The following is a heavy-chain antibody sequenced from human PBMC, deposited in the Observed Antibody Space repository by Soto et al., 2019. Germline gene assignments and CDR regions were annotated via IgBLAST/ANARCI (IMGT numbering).Heavy chain of an antibody. V-gene: IGHV1-2*02. CDR2: INPNSGGT. D-gene: IGHD6-13*01. J-gene: IGHJ6*02. CDR1: GYTFTGYY. Sequence: ASVKVSCKASGYTFTGYYMHWVRQAPGQGLEWMGWINPNSGGTNYAQKFQGRVTMTRDTSISTAYMELSRLRSDDTAVYYCLAAAGLVSVLPYGMDVWGQGTTVTVSS. CDR3: LAAAGLVSVLPYGMDV.